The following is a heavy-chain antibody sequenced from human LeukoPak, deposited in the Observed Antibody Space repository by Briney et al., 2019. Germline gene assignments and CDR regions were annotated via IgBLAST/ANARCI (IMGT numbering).Heavy chain of an antibody. CDR3: AREPHCSDTSCYFGNAFDI. CDR1: GGSIGSGSYY. CDR2: IYSSGST. V-gene: IGHV4-61*02. D-gene: IGHD2-2*01. Sequence: SQTLSLTCTVSGGSIGSGSYYWTWIRQPAGKGLEWIGRIYSSGSTNYCPSLKSRVTISLDTSKNQFSLKLSSVTAADTAVHYCAREPHCSDTSCYFGNAFDIWGQGTMVTVSS. J-gene: IGHJ3*02.